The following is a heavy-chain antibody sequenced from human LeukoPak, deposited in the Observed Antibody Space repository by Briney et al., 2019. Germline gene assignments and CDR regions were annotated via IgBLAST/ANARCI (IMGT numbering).Heavy chain of an antibody. J-gene: IGHJ4*02. CDR1: GYTFTGHY. Sequence: ASVKVSCKASGYTFTGHYMHLVRQAPGQGLEWMGWINPNSGGTNYAQKFQGRVTMTRDTSISTAYMELSRLRSDDTAVYYCAREHYDILTSSDLDYWGQGTLVTVSS. D-gene: IGHD3-9*01. V-gene: IGHV1-2*02. CDR2: INPNSGGT. CDR3: AREHYDILTSSDLDY.